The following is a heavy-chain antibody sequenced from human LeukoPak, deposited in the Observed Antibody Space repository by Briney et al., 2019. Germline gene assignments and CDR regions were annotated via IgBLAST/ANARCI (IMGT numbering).Heavy chain of an antibody. V-gene: IGHV3-48*04. CDR1: GFTFSSYS. J-gene: IGHJ4*02. D-gene: IGHD3-10*01. CDR3: CVTMVRGVIHY. Sequence: GGSLRLSCAASGFTFSSYSMNWVRQAPGKGLEWVSYISSSSSTIYYADSVKGRFTISRDNAKNSLYLQMNSLRAEDTAVYYCCVTMVRGVIHYWGQGTLVTVSS. CDR2: ISSSSSTI.